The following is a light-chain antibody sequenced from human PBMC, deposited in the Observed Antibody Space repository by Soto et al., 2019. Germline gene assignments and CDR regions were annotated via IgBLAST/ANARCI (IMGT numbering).Light chain of an antibody. CDR2: EDN. V-gene: IGLV2-23*02. J-gene: IGLJ2*01. CDR1: SSGVGSYNL. Sequence: QSALTQPASVSGSPGQSITISCTGTSSGVGSYNLVSWYQQHPGKAPKLMIYEDNKRPSGLSNRFSGSKSGNTASLTISGLQAEDEAHYYCYSYAGSSTFDVVFGGGTKVTVL. CDR3: YSYAGSSTFDVV.